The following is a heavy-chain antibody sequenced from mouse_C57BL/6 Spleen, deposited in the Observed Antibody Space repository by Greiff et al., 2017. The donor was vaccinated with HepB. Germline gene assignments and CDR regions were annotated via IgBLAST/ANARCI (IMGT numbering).Heavy chain of an antibody. CDR1: GYTFTSYW. CDR3: ATGTRFAY. J-gene: IGHJ3*01. V-gene: IGHV1-50*01. Sequence: VQLQQPGAELVKPGASVKLSCKASGYTFTSYWMQWVKQRPGQGLEWIGEIDPSDSYTNYNQKFKGKATLTVDTSSSTAYMQLSSLTSEDSAVYYCATGTRFAYWGQGTLVTVSA. D-gene: IGHD4-1*01. CDR2: IDPSDSYT.